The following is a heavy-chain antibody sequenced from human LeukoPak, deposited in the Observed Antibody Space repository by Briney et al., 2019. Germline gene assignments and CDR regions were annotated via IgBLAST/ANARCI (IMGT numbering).Heavy chain of an antibody. CDR1: GGSFSGYY. Sequence: SETLSLACAVYGGSFSGYYWTWIRQPPGKGLEWIGEINPSGDTKYNPSLKSRVTISVDTSKNQFSLKLRSVTAAGTAVYYCARRRDGHINPFDYWGQGTLVTVSS. D-gene: IGHD5-24*01. CDR2: INPSGDT. CDR3: ARRRDGHINPFDY. V-gene: IGHV4-34*01. J-gene: IGHJ4*02.